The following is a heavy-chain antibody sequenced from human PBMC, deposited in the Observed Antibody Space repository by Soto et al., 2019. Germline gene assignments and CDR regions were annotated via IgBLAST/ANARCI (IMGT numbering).Heavy chain of an antibody. J-gene: IGHJ4*02. CDR1: GFTFSGQD. V-gene: IGHV3-23*01. CDR2: ISASGRDT. Sequence: GGSLRLSCAASGFTFSGQDMCWVRQAPGKGLEWVSGISASGRDTQYADSVKGRFTISRDNFKSTLYLQMNSLRAEDTAVYYCANGAPRRSGGYYFDYWGQGALVTVSS. D-gene: IGHD6-19*01. CDR3: ANGAPRRSGGYYFDY.